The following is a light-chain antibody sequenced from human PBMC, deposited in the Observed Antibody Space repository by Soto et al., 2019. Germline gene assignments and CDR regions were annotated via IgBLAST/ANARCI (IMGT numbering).Light chain of an antibody. CDR1: QSLLHSNGYNY. Sequence: DIVMTQSPLSLPVTPGEPASISCRSSQSLLHSNGYNYLDWYLQEPGQSPQLLIYLGSNRASGVPDRFSRSRSGSDFAMKISRVEAEDVGVYYCMQVLQSTSFGQGTKLQIK. V-gene: IGKV2-28*01. CDR2: LGS. J-gene: IGKJ2*01. CDR3: MQVLQSTS.